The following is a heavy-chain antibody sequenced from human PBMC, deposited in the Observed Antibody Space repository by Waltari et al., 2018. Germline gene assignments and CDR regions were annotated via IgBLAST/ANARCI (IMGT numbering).Heavy chain of an antibody. CDR2: VDPEDGET. CDR1: GYTFTDYY. V-gene: IGHV1-69-2*01. Sequence: EVQLVQSGAEVKKPGATVKISCKVSGYTFTDYYMHWVQQAPGTGLEWMGLVDPEDGETIYAEKFQGRVTITADTSTDTAYMELSSLRSEDTAVYYCATDGFRILGVWGSYRPSFDWGQGTLVTVSS. J-gene: IGHJ4*02. D-gene: IGHD3-16*02. CDR3: ATDGFRILGVWGSYRPSFD.